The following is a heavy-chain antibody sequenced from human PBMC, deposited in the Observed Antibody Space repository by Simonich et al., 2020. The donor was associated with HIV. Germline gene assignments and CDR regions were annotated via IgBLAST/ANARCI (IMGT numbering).Heavy chain of an antibody. CDR1: GYTLTELS. J-gene: IGHJ4*02. CDR3: ATESPLYDSSGVDFCFDY. CDR2: VEPEDGKT. D-gene: IGHD3-22*01. Sequence: QVQLVQSGAEVKKPGASVKVSCKVPGYTLTELSMHWVRQAPGKGLEWMGGVEPEDGKTFYAQKFQGRVTMTEDTSTDTASMELRSLRSEDTAVYYCATESPLYDSSGVDFCFDYWGQGTLVTVSS. V-gene: IGHV1-24*01.